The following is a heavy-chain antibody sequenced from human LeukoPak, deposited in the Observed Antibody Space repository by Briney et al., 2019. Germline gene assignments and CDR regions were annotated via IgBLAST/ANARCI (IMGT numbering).Heavy chain of an antibody. Sequence: SQTLSLTCAISGDSVSSNSAAWTWIRQSPSRGLEWLGRTYYRSKWYNDYAVSVKSRITINPDTSKNQFSLQLNSVTPEDTAVYYCARTGIAAADLFDYWGQGTLVTVSS. D-gene: IGHD6-13*01. CDR3: ARTGIAAADLFDY. J-gene: IGHJ4*02. CDR2: TYYRSKWYN. CDR1: GDSVSSNSAA. V-gene: IGHV6-1*01.